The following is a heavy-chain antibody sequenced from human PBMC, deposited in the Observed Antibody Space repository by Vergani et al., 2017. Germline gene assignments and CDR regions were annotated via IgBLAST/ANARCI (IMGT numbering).Heavy chain of an antibody. J-gene: IGHJ4*02. D-gene: IGHD3-9*01. CDR1: GGSISSYY. V-gene: IGHV4-59*01. CDR3: ARVTDYDILTGRRQYYFDY. CDR2: IYYSGST. Sequence: QVQLQESGPGLVKPSETLSLTCTVSGGSISSYYWSWIRQPPGKGLEWIGYIYYSGSTNYNPSLKSRVTISVDTSKNQFSLKLSSVTAADTAVYYCARVTDYDILTGRRQYYFDYWGQGTLVTVSS.